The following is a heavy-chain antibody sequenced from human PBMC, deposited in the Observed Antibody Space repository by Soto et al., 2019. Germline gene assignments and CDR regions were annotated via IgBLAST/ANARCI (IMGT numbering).Heavy chain of an antibody. CDR3: ARDPWERRGWFDP. CDR1: GYTFTSYY. CDR2: INPSGGST. J-gene: IGHJ5*02. D-gene: IGHD1-26*01. V-gene: IGHV1-46*01. Sequence: QVQLVQSGAEVKKPGASVKVSCKASGYTFTSYYMHWVRQAPGQGLEWMGIINPSGGSTSYAQKFQGRVTMTRDTSTITVYMELSSLRSEDTAVYYCARDPWERRGWFDPWGQGTLVTVSS.